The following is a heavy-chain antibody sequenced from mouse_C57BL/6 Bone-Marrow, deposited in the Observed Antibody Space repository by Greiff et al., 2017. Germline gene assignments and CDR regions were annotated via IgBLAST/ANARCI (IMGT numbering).Heavy chain of an antibody. CDR1: GYTFTSYW. J-gene: IGHJ2*01. Sequence: VQLQQPGAELVRPGSSVKLSCKASGYTFTSYWMDWVKQRPGQGLEWIGNIYPSDSETHYNQKFKDKATLTVDKSSSTAYMQFSSLTSEDSAVYYCAIIYYYGSSDEDYWGQGTTLTVYS. CDR2: IYPSDSET. CDR3: AIIYYYGSSDEDY. V-gene: IGHV1-61*01. D-gene: IGHD1-1*01.